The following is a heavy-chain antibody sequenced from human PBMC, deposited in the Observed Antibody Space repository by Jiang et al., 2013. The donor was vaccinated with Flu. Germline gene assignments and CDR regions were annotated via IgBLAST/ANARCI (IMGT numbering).Heavy chain of an antibody. V-gene: IGHV4-34*01. CDR1: GGSFSGYY. Sequence: SLTCAVYGGSFSGYYWSWIRQPPGKGLEWIGEINHSGSTNYNPSLKSRVTISVDTSKNQFSLKLSSVTAADTAVYYCARGGGYYYGSGSYYWFDPWGQGTLVTVSS. D-gene: IGHD3-10*01. J-gene: IGHJ5*02. CDR2: INHSGST. CDR3: ARGGGYYYGSGSYYWFDP.